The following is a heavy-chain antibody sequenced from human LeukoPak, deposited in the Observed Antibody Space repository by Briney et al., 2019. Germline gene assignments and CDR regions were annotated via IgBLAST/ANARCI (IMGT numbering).Heavy chain of an antibody. CDR3: AKVCRIAVAGDAFDI. V-gene: IGHV3-23*01. D-gene: IGHD6-19*01. Sequence: PGRSLRLSCAASGFTFDDYAMHWVRQAPGKGLEWVSAISGSGGSTYYADSVKGRFTISRDNSKNTLYLQMNSLRAEDTAVYYCAKVCRIAVAGDAFDIWGQGTMVTVSS. CDR1: GFTFDDYA. CDR2: ISGSGGST. J-gene: IGHJ3*02.